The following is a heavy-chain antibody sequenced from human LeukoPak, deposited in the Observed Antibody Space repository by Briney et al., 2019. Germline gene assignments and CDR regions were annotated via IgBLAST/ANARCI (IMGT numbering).Heavy chain of an antibody. CDR1: GGSISSSSYY. D-gene: IGHD2/OR15-2a*01. CDR3: SACKVDYYYYYMDV. J-gene: IGHJ6*03. Sequence: SETLSLTCTVSGGSISSSSYYWGWIRQPPGKGLEWIGSIYYSGSTYYNPSLKSRVTISVDTSKNQFSLKLSSVTAADTAVYYCSACKVDYYYYYMDVWGKGTTVTVSS. CDR2: IYYSGST. V-gene: IGHV4-39*07.